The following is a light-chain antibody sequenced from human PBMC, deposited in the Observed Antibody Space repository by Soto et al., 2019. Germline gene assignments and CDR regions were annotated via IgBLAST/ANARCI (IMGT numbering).Light chain of an antibody. J-gene: IGKJ3*01. CDR3: QQYYSYPFT. CDR1: QGISSY. V-gene: IGKV1-8*01. CDR2: AAS. Sequence: AIRMTQSPSSFSASTGDRVTITCRASQGISSYLAWYQQKPGKAPKLLIYAASTLQSGVPSRFSGSGSGTDFTFTISCLQSEDVATYSCQQYYSYPFTFGPGTKVDIK.